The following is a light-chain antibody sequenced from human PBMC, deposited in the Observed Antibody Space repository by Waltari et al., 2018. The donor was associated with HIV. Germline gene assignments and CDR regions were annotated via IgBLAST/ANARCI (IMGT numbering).Light chain of an antibody. CDR1: SSDVGGYNY. CDR3: NSYTSTTTRWL. J-gene: IGLJ3*02. V-gene: IGLV2-14*03. CDR2: DVG. Sequence: QSALTQPASVSGSPGQSIIISCTGTSSDVGGYNYVSWYQQHPGKAPKLLIFDVGNRPHGVANRFSGAKSGNTASLTISGLQTEDEADYYCNSYTSTTTRWLFGGGTRLTVL.